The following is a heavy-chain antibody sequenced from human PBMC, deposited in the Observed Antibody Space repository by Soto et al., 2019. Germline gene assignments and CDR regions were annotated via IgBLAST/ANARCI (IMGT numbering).Heavy chain of an antibody. V-gene: IGHV1-69*02. J-gene: IGHJ4*02. Sequence: ASVNVSCKASGGTFSTYTISWVRQAPGQGLEWMGRIIPILGIANYAQKFQGRVTITADKSTSTAYMELSSLRSEDSAVYYSARTPSVAVAGLDYWGQGTQVTVSS. CDR1: GGTFSTYT. D-gene: IGHD6-19*01. CDR2: IIPILGIA. CDR3: ARTPSVAVAGLDY.